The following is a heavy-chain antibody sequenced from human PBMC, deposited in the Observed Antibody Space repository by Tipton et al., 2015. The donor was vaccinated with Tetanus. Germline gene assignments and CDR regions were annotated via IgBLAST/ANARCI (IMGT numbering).Heavy chain of an antibody. V-gene: IGHV1-18*01. CDR2: ISAYNGNT. CDR1: GYTFTSYG. CDR3: ARALRSYYYYYGMDV. Sequence: QSGPEVKKPGASVEVSCKASGYTFTSYGISWVRQAPGQGLEWMGWISAYNGNTNYAQKLQGRVTMTTDTSTSTAYMELRSLRSDDTAVYYCARALRSYYYYYGMDVWGQGTTVTVSS. D-gene: IGHD2-15*01. J-gene: IGHJ6*02.